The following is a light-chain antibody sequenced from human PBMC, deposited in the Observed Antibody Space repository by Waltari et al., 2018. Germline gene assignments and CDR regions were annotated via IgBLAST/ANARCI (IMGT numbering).Light chain of an antibody. CDR3: QQYSSPPNS. Sequence: EIVLTLSPGTLSLSPGERATLSCRASQSVTSTYLAWYQQKPGQAPRLLIYDVSSRATGIPDRFSGSGSGTDFTLTISRLEPEDFAVYFCQQYSSPPNSFGQGTKLEIK. CDR1: QSVTSTY. J-gene: IGKJ2*03. CDR2: DVS. V-gene: IGKV3-20*01.